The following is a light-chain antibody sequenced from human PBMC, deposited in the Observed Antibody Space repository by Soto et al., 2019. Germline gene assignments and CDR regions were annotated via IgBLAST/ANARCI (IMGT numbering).Light chain of an antibody. V-gene: IGKV3-15*01. CDR3: LQYNNWPYT. CDR1: QNVINK. J-gene: IGKJ2*01. CDR2: GTS. Sequence: EIVMTQSPATLSLSPGERATLYCMASQNVINKLDWYQQKPGQAPRLLIYGTSTRATDVPARFSGSGSGTEFTLTISSLQSEDFAVYYCLQYNNWPYTFGQGTKVDNK.